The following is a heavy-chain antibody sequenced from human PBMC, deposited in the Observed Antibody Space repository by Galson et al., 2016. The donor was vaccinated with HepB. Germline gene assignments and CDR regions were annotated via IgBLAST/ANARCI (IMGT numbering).Heavy chain of an antibody. CDR3: AKVFRQYSYGYSGWYFDL. J-gene: IGHJ2*01. D-gene: IGHD5-18*01. CDR2: ISPDGSII. CDR1: GFSFSTHG. V-gene: IGHV3-30*18. Sequence: SLRLSCAAPGFSFSTHGMHWARQAPGKGLEWVAVISPDGSIIHSAVSVKGRFTISRDNSKTTLFLQMNSLRIDDTAVYYCAKVFRQYSYGYSGWYFDLWGRGTLVTVSS.